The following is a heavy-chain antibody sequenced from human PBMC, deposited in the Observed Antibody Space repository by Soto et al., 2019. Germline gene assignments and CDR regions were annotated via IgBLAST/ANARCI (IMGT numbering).Heavy chain of an antibody. V-gene: IGHV4-34*01. CDR1: GGSFDDFY. J-gene: IGHJ6*02. CDR3: ARGQLVWYGDLTPYYRDMDV. Sequence: TLSLTCAFYGGSFDDFYWSWVRQSPGKGLEWIGEISHDGGTNYSPSLASRISISADTSKNQFSLHLKSVTAADTGLYYCARGQLVWYGDLTPYYRDMDVWGQGTTVTVSS. D-gene: IGHD3-10*01. CDR2: ISHDGGT.